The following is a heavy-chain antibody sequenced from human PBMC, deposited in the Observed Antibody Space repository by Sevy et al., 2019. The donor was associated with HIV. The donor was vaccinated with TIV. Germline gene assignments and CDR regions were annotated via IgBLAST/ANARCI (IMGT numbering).Heavy chain of an antibody. J-gene: IGHJ6*03. V-gene: IGHV3-74*01. D-gene: IGHD6-19*01. CDR3: ARDQRNSSDWYYYYYYMDV. CDR2: INSDGSST. CDR1: GFTFSSYW. Sequence: GGSLRLSCAASGFTFSSYWMHWVRQAPGKGLVWVSRINSDGSSTSYADSVKGRFTISRDNAKNTLYLQMNSLRAEDTAVYYCARDQRNSSDWYYYYYYMDVWGKGTTVTVSS.